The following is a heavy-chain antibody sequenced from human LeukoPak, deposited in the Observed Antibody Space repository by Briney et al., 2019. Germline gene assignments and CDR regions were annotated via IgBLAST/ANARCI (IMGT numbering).Heavy chain of an antibody. Sequence: SETLSLACTVSGASISSSSSSWGWVRQPPGKGPEWIGSIYYSGLTYDNPSLKSRVSISVDPSKNHFSLKVSSVTAADTAVYYCASGTFDDYGDYDRGDYFDHWGQGTLVTVSS. CDR1: GASISSSSSS. V-gene: IGHV4-39*02. CDR3: ASGTFDDYGDYDRGDYFDH. D-gene: IGHD4-17*01. CDR2: IYYSGLT. J-gene: IGHJ4*02.